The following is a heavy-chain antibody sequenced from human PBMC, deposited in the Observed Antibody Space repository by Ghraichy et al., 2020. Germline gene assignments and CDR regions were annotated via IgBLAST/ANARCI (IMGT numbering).Heavy chain of an antibody. D-gene: IGHD3-3*01. J-gene: IGHJ1*01. CDR1: GGSISSYY. Sequence: SQTLSLTCTVSGGSISSYYWSWIRQPPGKGLEWIGYIYYSGSTNYNPSLKSRVTISVDTSKNQFSLKLSSVTAADTAVYYCARGPGAYDFPTPEYFQHWGQGTLVTVSS. V-gene: IGHV4-59*08. CDR3: ARGPGAYDFPTPEYFQH. CDR2: IYYSGST.